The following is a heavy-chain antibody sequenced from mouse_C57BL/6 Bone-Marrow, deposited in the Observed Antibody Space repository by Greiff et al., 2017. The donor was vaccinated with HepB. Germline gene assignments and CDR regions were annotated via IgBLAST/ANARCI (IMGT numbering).Heavy chain of an antibody. CDR1: GYTFTSYW. Sequence: VQLQQPGAELVKPGASVKMSCKASGYTFTSYWITWVKQRPGQGLEWIGDIYPGTGSTNYNEKFKSKATLTVDTSSSTAYMQLSSLTSEDSAVYYCARWAICVYYAMDYWGQGTSVTVSS. V-gene: IGHV1-55*01. J-gene: IGHJ4*01. CDR3: ARWAICVYYAMDY. D-gene: IGHD6-5*01. CDR2: IYPGTGST.